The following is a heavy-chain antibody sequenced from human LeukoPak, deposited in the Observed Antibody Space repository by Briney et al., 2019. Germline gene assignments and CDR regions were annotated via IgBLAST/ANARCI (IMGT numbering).Heavy chain of an antibody. Sequence: GESLKSSCKGSGYSFNSHWIGWVRQMPGKGLEWMGIFHPGDSESRYSPSFQGQVTMSADQTITTAYLQWNSLKASDTAMYFCARTIAFYFDSSSYMDLWGQGTLVTVSS. V-gene: IGHV5-51*01. J-gene: IGHJ5*02. D-gene: IGHD3-22*01. CDR2: FHPGDSES. CDR1: GYSFNSHW. CDR3: ARTIAFYFDSSSYMDL.